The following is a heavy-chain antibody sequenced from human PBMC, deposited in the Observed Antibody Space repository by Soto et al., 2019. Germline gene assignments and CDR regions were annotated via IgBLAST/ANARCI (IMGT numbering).Heavy chain of an antibody. CDR2: ISYDGSNK. CDR1: GFPFGSYG. D-gene: IGHD3-22*01. J-gene: IGHJ6*02. V-gene: IGHV3-30*18. Sequence: GGSLRVSCGAAGFPFGSYGRHWVRKTTGKGLEWVAVISYDGSNKYYADSVKGRFTISRDNSKNTLYLQMNSLRAEDTAVYYCAKDLRGYYDSSGYGPYYYYGMDVWGQGTTVTVSS. CDR3: AKDLRGYYDSSGYGPYYYYGMDV.